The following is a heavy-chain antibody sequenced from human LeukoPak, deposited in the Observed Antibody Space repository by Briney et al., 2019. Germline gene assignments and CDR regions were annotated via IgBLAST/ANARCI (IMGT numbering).Heavy chain of an antibody. CDR3: ARVRGHYDYVWGSYRTYYFDY. CDR1: GGSFSGYY. Sequence: SETLSLTCAVYGGSFSGYYWSWIRQPPGKGLEWIGEINHSGSTNYNPSLKSRVTISVDTSKNQFSLKLSSVTAADTAVYYCARVRGHYDYVWGSYRTYYFDYWGQGTLVTVSS. CDR2: INHSGST. D-gene: IGHD3-16*02. J-gene: IGHJ4*02. V-gene: IGHV4-34*01.